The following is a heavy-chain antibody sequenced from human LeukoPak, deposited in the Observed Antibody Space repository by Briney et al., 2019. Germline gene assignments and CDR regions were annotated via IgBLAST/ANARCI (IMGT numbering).Heavy chain of an antibody. CDR2: MYYSGIT. CDR3: ARVRFLEAGDAFDI. D-gene: IGHD3-3*01. J-gene: IGHJ3*02. Sequence: SETLSLTCTVSGDSISSSSYYWGWIRQPPGKGLEWIGSMYYSGITYYNPSLKSRVTISVDTSKNQFSLKLSSVTAADTAVYYCARVRFLEAGDAFDIWGQGTMVTVSS. V-gene: IGHV4-39*07. CDR1: GDSISSSSYY.